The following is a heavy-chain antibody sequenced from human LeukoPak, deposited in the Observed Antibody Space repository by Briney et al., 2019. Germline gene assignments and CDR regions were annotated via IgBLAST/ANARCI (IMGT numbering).Heavy chain of an antibody. CDR2: IYDSWNT. CDR1: GDSISSNY. J-gene: IGHJ4*02. V-gene: IGHV4-59*01. D-gene: IGHD4-17*01. CDR3: ATCRDDFADSGFTS. Sequence: PSETLSLTCTVSGDSISSNYWSWVRQPPGKGLEWIGYIYDSWNTKYNPSLKGRVTISGDTSKNLFSLELTSVTAADTAVYYCATCRDDFADSGFTSGGQGFLVTLSS.